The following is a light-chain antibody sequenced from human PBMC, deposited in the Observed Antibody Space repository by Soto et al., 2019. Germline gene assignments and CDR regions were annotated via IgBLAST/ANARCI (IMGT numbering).Light chain of an antibody. J-gene: IGKJ1*01. CDR3: QHYGSSRT. V-gene: IGKV3-20*01. CDR1: QSVSSSY. Sequence: EIVLTQSPGTLSLSPGERATLTCRASQSVSSSYLAWYRQKPGQAPRLLIYGASSRATGIPDRFSGSGSGTDFTLTISRLEPEDFALYYCQHYGSSRTFGQGTKVEIK. CDR2: GAS.